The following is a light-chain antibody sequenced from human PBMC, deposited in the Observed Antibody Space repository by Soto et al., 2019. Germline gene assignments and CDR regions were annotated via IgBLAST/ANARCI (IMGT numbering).Light chain of an antibody. V-gene: IGLV2-14*01. CDR2: DVT. J-gene: IGLJ3*02. CDR3: TSYTSLSTRV. Sequence: QSALTQPASVSGSPGQSITISCTGTSSDVGGYEYVSWYQQHPGKAPKLIIYDVTSRPLGISDRFSGSKSGNTSSLTVSGLLSEDEADYNCTSYTSLSTRVFGGGTKLTVL. CDR1: SSDVGGYEY.